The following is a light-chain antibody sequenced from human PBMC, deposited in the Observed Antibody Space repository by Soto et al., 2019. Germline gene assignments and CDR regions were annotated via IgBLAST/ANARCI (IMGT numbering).Light chain of an antibody. J-gene: IGKJ4*01. V-gene: IGKV1-5*03. CDR1: QSVGSS. CDR3: QQYSSYPLT. Sequence: DIQMTQSPSSLSASVGDRVTITCWASQSVGSSLAWYRQKAGKAPQNLIFGAATLQAGVPSRFSGSGSGTEFSLTISSLQPDDFATFYCQQYSSYPLTFGGGTRVDIK. CDR2: GAA.